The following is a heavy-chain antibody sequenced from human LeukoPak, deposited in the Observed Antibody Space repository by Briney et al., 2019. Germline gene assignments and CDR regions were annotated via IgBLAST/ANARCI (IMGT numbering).Heavy chain of an antibody. V-gene: IGHV3-21*01. CDR2: ISSSSSYI. D-gene: IGHD4-17*01. CDR1: GFTFSSYS. Sequence: PGGSLRLSCAASGFTFSSYSMNWVRQAPGKGLEWVSSISSSSSYIYYADSVKGRFTISRDNAKNSLCLQMNSLRAEDTAVYYCARGGDYGDYDSYWGQGTLVTVSS. J-gene: IGHJ4*02. CDR3: ARGGDYGDYDSY.